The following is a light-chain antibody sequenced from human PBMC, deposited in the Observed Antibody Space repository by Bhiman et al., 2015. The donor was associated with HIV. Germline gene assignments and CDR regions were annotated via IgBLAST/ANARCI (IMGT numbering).Light chain of an antibody. V-gene: IGLV2-8*01. J-gene: IGLJ1*01. CDR1: SSDVGAYNS. CDR3: SSYTSSNTYV. Sequence: QSALTQPPSASGSPGQSVTISCTGTSSDVGAYNSVSWYQHHPGKAPKLLIYEVTKRPSGVPDRFSGSKSGNTASLTISGLQAEDEADYYCSSYTSSNTYVFGTGTKVTVL. CDR2: EVT.